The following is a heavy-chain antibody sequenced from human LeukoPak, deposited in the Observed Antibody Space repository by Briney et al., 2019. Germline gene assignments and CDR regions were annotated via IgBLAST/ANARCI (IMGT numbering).Heavy chain of an antibody. Sequence: SETLSLTCTVSGGSVSSYYWSWIRLPPGKALEWIGNIYNSGNTKYNPSLKSRVTTSVDTSKNQFSLKLSSVTAADTAVYYCARVNGHYDYFDYWGQGTLVTVSS. V-gene: IGHV4-59*08. CDR1: GGSVSSYY. J-gene: IGHJ4*02. CDR2: IYNSGNT. CDR3: ARVNGHYDYFDY. D-gene: IGHD4-17*01.